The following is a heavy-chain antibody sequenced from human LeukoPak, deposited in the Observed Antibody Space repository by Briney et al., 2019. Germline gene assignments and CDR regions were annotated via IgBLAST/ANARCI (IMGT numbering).Heavy chain of an antibody. CDR3: ARAADYYDTNAFDI. V-gene: IGHV4-61*02. CDR1: GGSISSSSYY. Sequence: PSETLSLTCTVSGGSISSSSYYWSWIRQPAGKGLEWIGRIYTSGSTNYNPSLKSRVTMSVDTSKNQFSLKLSSVTAADTAVYYCARAADYYDTNAFDIWGQGTMVTVSS. D-gene: IGHD3-22*01. J-gene: IGHJ3*02. CDR2: IYTSGST.